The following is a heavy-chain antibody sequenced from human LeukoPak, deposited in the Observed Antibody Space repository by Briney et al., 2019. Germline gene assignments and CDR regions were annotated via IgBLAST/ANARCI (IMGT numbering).Heavy chain of an antibody. D-gene: IGHD1-26*01. CDR3: ARVLVGASYYYYYMDV. J-gene: IGHJ6*03. CDR1: GGSISSGSYY. CDR2: IYTSGST. Sequence: SETLSLTCTVSGGSISSGSYYWGWIRQPAGKGLEWIGRIYTSGSTNYNPSLKSRVTISVDTSNNQFSLKLSSVTAADTAVYYCARVLVGASYYYYYMDVWGKGTTVTVSS. V-gene: IGHV4-61*02.